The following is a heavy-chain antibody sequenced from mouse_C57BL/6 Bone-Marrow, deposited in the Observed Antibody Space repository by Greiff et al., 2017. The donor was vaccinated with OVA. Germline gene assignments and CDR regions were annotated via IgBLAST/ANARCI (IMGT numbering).Heavy chain of an antibody. D-gene: IGHD2-4*01. CDR1: GFSFNTYA. V-gene: IGHV10-1*01. CDR2: IRSKSNNYAT. CDR3: VREDYDPYYAMDY. J-gene: IGHJ4*01. Sequence: EVQRVESGGGLVQPKGSLKLSCAASGFSFNTYAMNWVRQAPGKGLEWVARIRSKSNNYATYYADSVKDRFTISRDDSESMLYLQMNNLKTEDTAMYYCVREDYDPYYAMDYWGQGTSVTVSS.